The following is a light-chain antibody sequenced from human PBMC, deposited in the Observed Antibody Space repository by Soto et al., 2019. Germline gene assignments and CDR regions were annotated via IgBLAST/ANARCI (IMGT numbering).Light chain of an antibody. Sequence: DIQMTQSPSSLSASVGDRVTIACRASQGISNYLAWYQQQPGKVPKLLIYVASTLQSGVPSRFSGSGSGTDFTLTISSLQPEDVATYYCQKYNSAPWTFGQGTKVEIK. CDR1: QGISNY. V-gene: IGKV1-27*01. CDR2: VAS. CDR3: QKYNSAPWT. J-gene: IGKJ1*01.